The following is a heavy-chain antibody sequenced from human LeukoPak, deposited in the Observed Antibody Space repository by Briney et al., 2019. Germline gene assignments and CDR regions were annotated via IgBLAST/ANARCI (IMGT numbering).Heavy chain of an antibody. J-gene: IGHJ4*02. V-gene: IGHV3-21*01. CDR2: INSSSRYI. Sequence: GGSLRLSCAASGFTFSNYSLNWVRQAPGKGPEWVSSINSSSRYIYYADSVKGRFTISRDNAKNSLYLQMSSLRAEDTAVYYCARGPYNYDSSGYYPPFFDYWGQGTLVTVSS. CDR1: GFTFSNYS. D-gene: IGHD3-22*01. CDR3: ARGPYNYDSSGYYPPFFDY.